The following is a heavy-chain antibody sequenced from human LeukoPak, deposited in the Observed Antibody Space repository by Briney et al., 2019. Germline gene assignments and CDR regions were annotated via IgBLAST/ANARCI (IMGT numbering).Heavy chain of an antibody. CDR1: GFTFSSYA. D-gene: IGHD6-13*01. Sequence: GGSLRLSCAASGFTFSSYAVSWVRQAPGKGLEWVSAISGSGGSTYYADSVKGRFTISRDNSKNTLYLQMNSLRAEDTAVYYCAKVRQQLVLADAFDIWGQGTMVTVSS. J-gene: IGHJ3*02. V-gene: IGHV3-23*01. CDR3: AKVRQQLVLADAFDI. CDR2: ISGSGGST.